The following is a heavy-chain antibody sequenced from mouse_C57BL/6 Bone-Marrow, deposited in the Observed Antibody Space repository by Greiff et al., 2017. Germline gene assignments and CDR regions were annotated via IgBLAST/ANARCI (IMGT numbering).Heavy chain of an antibody. CDR1: EYAFPSHD. Sequence: EVMLVESGGGLVQPGESLKLSCESTEYAFPSHDMSWVRKTPEKRLELVAAINSDGGSTYYPDTMESRFIISRDNTKKTLYLQMSSLRSEDTAVYYCARTGSYWYFDVWGTGTTVTVSA. J-gene: IGHJ1*03. V-gene: IGHV5-2*01. CDR3: ARTGSYWYFDV. D-gene: IGHD4-1*01. CDR2: INSDGGST.